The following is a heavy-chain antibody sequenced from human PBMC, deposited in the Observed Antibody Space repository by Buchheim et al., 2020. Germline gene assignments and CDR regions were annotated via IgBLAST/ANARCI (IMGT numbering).Heavy chain of an antibody. CDR3: ARERGGLAVAGLADY. Sequence: QVQLVESGGGVVQPGRSLRLSCAASGFTFSSYGMHWVRQAPGKGLEWVAVIGYDGSNKYYADSVKGRFTISRDNSKNTLYLQMNSLRAEDTAVYYCARERGGLAVAGLADYWGQGTL. V-gene: IGHV3-33*01. CDR1: GFTFSSYG. CDR2: IGYDGSNK. D-gene: IGHD6-19*01. J-gene: IGHJ4*02.